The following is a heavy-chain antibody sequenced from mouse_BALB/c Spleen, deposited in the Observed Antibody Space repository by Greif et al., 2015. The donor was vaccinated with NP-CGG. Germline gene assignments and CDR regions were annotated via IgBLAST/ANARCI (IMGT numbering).Heavy chain of an antibody. V-gene: IGHV1-69*02. CDR1: GYTFTSYW. D-gene: IGHD1-3*01. J-gene: IGHJ4*01. CDR2: IDPSDSYT. Sequence: QVQLQQSGAELMKPGASVKLSCKASGYTFTSYWMHWVKQRPGQGLEWIGEIDPSDSYTNYNQKFKGKATLTVDKSSSTAYMQLSSLTSEGSAVYYCARKDNRGYAMDYWGQGSSVTVSS. CDR3: ARKDNRGYAMDY.